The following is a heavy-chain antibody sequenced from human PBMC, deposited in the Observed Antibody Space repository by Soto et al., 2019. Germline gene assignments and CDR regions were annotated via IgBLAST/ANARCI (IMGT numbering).Heavy chain of an antibody. CDR3: AAEGCTNGVCYGRGGMDV. CDR2: IVVGSGNT. D-gene: IGHD2-8*01. V-gene: IGHV1-58*01. CDR1: GFTLTSSA. Sequence: ASVKVSCKASGFTLTSSAVQWVRQARGQRLEWIGWIVVGSGNTNYAQEFQERVTITRDMSTSTAYMELSSLRSEDTAVYYGAAEGCTNGVCYGRGGMDVWGQGTTVTVSS. J-gene: IGHJ6*02.